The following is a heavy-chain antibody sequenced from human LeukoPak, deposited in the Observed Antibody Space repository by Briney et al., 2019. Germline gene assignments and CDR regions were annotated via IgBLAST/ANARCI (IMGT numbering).Heavy chain of an antibody. J-gene: IGHJ5*02. D-gene: IGHD3-16*01. V-gene: IGHV4-39*07. CDR3: ARARDSIMIAGYWFDP. CDR2: IYYSGST. Sequence: ETLXLTCTVSGGSISSRSYYWGWIRQPPGKGLEWIGSIYYSGSTYYNPSLKSRVTISVDTSKNQFSLKLSSVTAADTAVYYCARARDSIMIAGYWFDPWGQGTLVTVSS. CDR1: GGSISSRSYY.